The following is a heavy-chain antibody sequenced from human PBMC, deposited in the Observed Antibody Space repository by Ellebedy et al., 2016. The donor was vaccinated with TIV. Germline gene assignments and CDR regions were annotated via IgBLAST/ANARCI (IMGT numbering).Heavy chain of an antibody. CDR1: GYDFSIYG. D-gene: IGHD5-24*01. CDR3: ARTDLQSDY. CDR2: ITVSSGKT. V-gene: IGHV1-18*04. J-gene: IGHJ4*02. Sequence: ASVQVSCXVSGYDFSIYGISWVRQAPGQGLEWVGWITVSSGKTDYAQKFQDRVTMTTDTVTRTAYLELKSLKSDDTAVYYCARTDLQSDYWGQGTLVTVSS.